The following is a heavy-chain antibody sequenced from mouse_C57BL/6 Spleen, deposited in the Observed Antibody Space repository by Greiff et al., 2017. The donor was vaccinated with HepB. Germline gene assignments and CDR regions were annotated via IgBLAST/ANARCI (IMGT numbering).Heavy chain of an antibody. CDR1: GYSITSGYY. V-gene: IGHV3-6*01. D-gene: IGHD2-4*01. CDR3: ARNDYDGWYFDV. CDR2: ISYDGSN. Sequence: EVQLKESGPGLVKPSQSLSLTCSVTGYSITSGYYWNWIRQFPGNKLEWMGYISYDGSNNYNPSLKNRISITRDTSKNQFFLKLNSVTTEDTATYYCARNDYDGWYFDVWGTGTTVTVSS. J-gene: IGHJ1*03.